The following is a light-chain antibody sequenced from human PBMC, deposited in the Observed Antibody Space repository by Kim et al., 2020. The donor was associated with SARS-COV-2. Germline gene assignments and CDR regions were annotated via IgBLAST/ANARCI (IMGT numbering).Light chain of an antibody. CDR3: NSRDTSGNRWV. Sequence: SSELTQDPAVSVALGQTVTITCQGDSLRSNYASWYQQKSGQAPLLVIYGKNKRPSGIPDRFSVSTSGNIASLTITETLADDEADYFCNSRDTSGNRWVFGGGTQLTVL. J-gene: IGLJ3*02. CDR2: GKN. V-gene: IGLV3-19*01. CDR1: SLRSNY.